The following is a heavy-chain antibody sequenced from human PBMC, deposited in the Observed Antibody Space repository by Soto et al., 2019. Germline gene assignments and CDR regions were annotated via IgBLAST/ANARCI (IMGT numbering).Heavy chain of an antibody. Sequence: GESLKISCKGSGYSFTSYWIGWVRQMPGKGLEWMGIIYPGDSDTRYSPSFQGQVTISADKSISTAYLQWSSLKASDTAMYYCARQGVDIVATIENWFDPWGQGTLVTVSS. CDR1: GYSFTSYW. CDR2: IYPGDSDT. CDR3: ARQGVDIVATIENWFDP. V-gene: IGHV5-51*01. J-gene: IGHJ5*02. D-gene: IGHD5-12*01.